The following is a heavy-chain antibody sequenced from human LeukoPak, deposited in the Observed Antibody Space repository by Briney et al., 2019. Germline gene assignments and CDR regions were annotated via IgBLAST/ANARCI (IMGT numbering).Heavy chain of an antibody. Sequence: GGSLRLSCAASGFTFSSYGMHWVRQAPGKGLEGVAVISYDGSNKYYADSVKGRFTISRDNSKNTLYLQMNSLRAEDTAVYYCAKGTMVRGAPYDYWGQGTLVTVSS. J-gene: IGHJ4*02. CDR2: ISYDGSNK. D-gene: IGHD3-10*01. CDR3: AKGTMVRGAPYDY. V-gene: IGHV3-30*18. CDR1: GFTFSSYG.